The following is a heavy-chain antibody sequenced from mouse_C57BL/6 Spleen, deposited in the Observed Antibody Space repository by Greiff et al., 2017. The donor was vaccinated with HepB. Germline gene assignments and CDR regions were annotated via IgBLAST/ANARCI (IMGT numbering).Heavy chain of an antibody. CDR2: ISSGGSYT. D-gene: IGHD1-1*01. Sequence: EVKLMESGGDLVKPGGSLKLSCAASGFTFSSYGMSWVRQTPDKRLEWVATISSGGSYTYYQDSVKGRFTISRDNAKNTLYLQMSSLKSEDTAMYYCARHYCSSYPHWYFDVWGTGTTVTVSS. CDR1: GFTFSSYG. J-gene: IGHJ1*03. V-gene: IGHV5-6*01. CDR3: ARHYCSSYPHWYFDV.